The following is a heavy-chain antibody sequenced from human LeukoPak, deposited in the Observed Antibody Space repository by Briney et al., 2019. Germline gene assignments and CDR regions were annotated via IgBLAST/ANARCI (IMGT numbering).Heavy chain of an antibody. V-gene: IGHV2-70*11. CDR2: IDWDDDK. CDR3: ARMYYYGSGSYSDY. CDR1: GFSLSTSGMC. J-gene: IGHJ4*02. D-gene: IGHD3-10*01. Sequence: SGPTLVKPTQTLTLTCTFSGFSLSTSGMCVSWIRQPPGKALEWLARIDWDDDKYYSTSLKTRLTISKGTSKNQVVLTMTNMDPVDTATYYCARMYYYGSGSYSDYWGQGTLVTVSS.